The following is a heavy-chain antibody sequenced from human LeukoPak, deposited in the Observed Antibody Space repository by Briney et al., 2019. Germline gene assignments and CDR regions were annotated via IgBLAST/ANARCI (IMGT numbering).Heavy chain of an antibody. V-gene: IGHV3-74*01. D-gene: IGHD6-19*01. Sequence: PGGSLRLSCAGTGFTFSNYWMHWVRQAPGEGLVWVSRINSDGSTTTYADSVKGRFTISRDNTKNSLYLQMSSLRSEDSAVYYCAKDIEAGSGWALDYWGQGTLVTVSS. J-gene: IGHJ4*02. CDR3: AKDIEAGSGWALDY. CDR1: GFTFSNYW. CDR2: INSDGSTT.